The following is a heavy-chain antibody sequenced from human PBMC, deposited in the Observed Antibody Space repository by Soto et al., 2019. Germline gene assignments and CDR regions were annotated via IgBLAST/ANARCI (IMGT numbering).Heavy chain of an antibody. CDR1: GYTFTSYG. CDR3: ARHHGSGSYYNARFYYYYYGMDV. J-gene: IGHJ6*02. V-gene: IGHV1-18*04. D-gene: IGHD3-10*01. Sequence: ASVKVSCKASGYTFTSYGISWVRQAPGQGLEWMGWISAYNGNTNYAQKLQGRVTMTTDTSTSTAYMELRSLRSDDTAVYYCARHHGSGSYYNARFYYYYYGMDVWGQGTTVTVSS. CDR2: ISAYNGNT.